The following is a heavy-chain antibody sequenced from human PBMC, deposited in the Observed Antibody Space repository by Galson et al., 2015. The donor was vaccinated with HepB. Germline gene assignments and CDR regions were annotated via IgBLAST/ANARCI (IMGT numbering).Heavy chain of an antibody. D-gene: IGHD2-15*01. CDR3: ARAVEDRVVAEGYFDY. CDR2: ISSSSSYI. Sequence: SLRLSCAASGFTFSSYSMNWVRQAPGKGLEWVSSISSSSSYIYYADSVKGRFTISRDNAKNSLYLQMNSLRAEDTAVYYCARAVEDRVVAEGYFDYWGQGTLVTVSS. V-gene: IGHV3-21*01. J-gene: IGHJ4*02. CDR1: GFTFSSYS.